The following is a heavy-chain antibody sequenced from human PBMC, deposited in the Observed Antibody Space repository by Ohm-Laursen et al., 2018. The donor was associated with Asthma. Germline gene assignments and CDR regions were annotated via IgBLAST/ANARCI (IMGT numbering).Heavy chain of an antibody. Sequence: SLRLSCAASGFTFGDYAMSWFRQAPGKGLEWVSSISSSSSYIYYADSVKGRFTISRDNAKNSLYLQMNSLRAEDTAVYYCARDYCGGDCHFDYWGQGTLVTVSS. CDR1: GFTFGDYA. V-gene: IGHV3-21*01. D-gene: IGHD2-21*02. CDR2: ISSSSSYI. CDR3: ARDYCGGDCHFDY. J-gene: IGHJ4*02.